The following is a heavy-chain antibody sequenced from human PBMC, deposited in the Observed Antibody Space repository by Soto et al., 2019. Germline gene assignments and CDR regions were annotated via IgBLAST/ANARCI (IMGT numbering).Heavy chain of an antibody. J-gene: IGHJ4*02. CDR1: GFTFSNAW. CDR3: TIVLGYLAAPGQPDY. D-gene: IGHD6-13*01. V-gene: IGHV3-15*07. Sequence: PGGSLRLSCAASGFTFSNAWMNWVRQAPGKGLEWVGRIKSKTDGGTTDYAAPVKGRFTISRDDSKNTLYLQMNSLKTEDTAVYYCTIVLGYLAAPGQPDYCGQGTLVPVSS. CDR2: IKSKTDGGTT.